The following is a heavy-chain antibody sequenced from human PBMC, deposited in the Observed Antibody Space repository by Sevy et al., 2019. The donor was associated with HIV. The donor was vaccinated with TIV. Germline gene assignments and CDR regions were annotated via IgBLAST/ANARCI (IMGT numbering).Heavy chain of an antibody. CDR1: GFTFSSYG. V-gene: IGHV3-33*01. J-gene: IGHJ3*02. Sequence: FLRLSCAASGFTFSSYGMHWVRQAPGKGLERVAVIWNDRSNKHYADSVKGRFTISRDNSKNTLYLQMNSLRAEDTAVYYCASLPNNYYDSSGSSGDDAFDIWGQGTMVTVSS. D-gene: IGHD3-22*01. CDR2: IWNDRSNK. CDR3: ASLPNNYYDSSGSSGDDAFDI.